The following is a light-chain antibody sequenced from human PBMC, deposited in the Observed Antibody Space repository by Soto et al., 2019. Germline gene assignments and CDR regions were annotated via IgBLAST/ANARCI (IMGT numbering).Light chain of an antibody. CDR3: QQSYSNPQIT. Sequence: DIQMTKSPSSLSASVGDRVTITCRASQSSSSYLNWYQQNPGKAPKLLIYAASSLQSGVPSRFSGSGSGTDFTLSISSLQPEDFATYYCQQSYSNPQITFGQGTRLEIK. CDR2: AAS. CDR1: QSSSSY. V-gene: IGKV1-39*01. J-gene: IGKJ5*01.